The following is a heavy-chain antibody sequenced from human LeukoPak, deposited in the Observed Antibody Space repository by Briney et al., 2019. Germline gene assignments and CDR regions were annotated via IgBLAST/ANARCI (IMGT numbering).Heavy chain of an antibody. CDR1: GYTFTSYA. Sequence: AASVKVSCKASGYTFTSYAMHWVRQAPGQRLEWMGWINAGNGNTKYSQKFQGRVTITRDTSASTAYMELSSLRSEDPAVYYCARGPQYYDILTAQTGFHPWGQGTLVTVSS. V-gene: IGHV1-3*01. CDR3: ARGPQYYDILTAQTGFHP. CDR2: INAGNGNT. D-gene: IGHD3-9*01. J-gene: IGHJ5*02.